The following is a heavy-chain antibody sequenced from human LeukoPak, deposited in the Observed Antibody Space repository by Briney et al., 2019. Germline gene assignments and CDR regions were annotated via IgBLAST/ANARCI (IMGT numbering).Heavy chain of an antibody. J-gene: IGHJ4*02. V-gene: IGHV4-34*01. CDR1: GGSFRGYY. Sequence: SETLSLTCAVYGGSFRGYYWSWIRQPPGKGLEWIGEINHSGSTNYNPSLKSRVIISVDTSKKQFSLKLSSVTAADMAVYYCAKDPKPLEYYYDSSGLDYWGQGTLVTVSS. CDR2: INHSGST. D-gene: IGHD3-22*01. CDR3: AKDPKPLEYYYDSSGLDY.